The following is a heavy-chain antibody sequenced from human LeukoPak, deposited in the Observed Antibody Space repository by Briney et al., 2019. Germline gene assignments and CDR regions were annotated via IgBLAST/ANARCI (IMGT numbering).Heavy chain of an antibody. J-gene: IGHJ4*02. Sequence: ASVKVSCKVSGYTLTELSMHWVRQAPGKGLEWMGGFDPEDGETTYAQKFQGRVTMTEDTSTDTAYMELSSLRSEDTAVYYCATRIWSGYYLYYFDYWGQGTLVTVSS. D-gene: IGHD3-3*01. CDR2: FDPEDGET. CDR3: ATRIWSGYYLYYFDY. V-gene: IGHV1-24*01. CDR1: GYTLTELS.